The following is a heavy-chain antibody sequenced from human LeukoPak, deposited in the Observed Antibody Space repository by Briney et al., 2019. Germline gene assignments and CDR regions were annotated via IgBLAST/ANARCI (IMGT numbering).Heavy chain of an antibody. V-gene: IGHV4-34*01. CDR2: INHSGST. J-gene: IGHJ3*02. CDR1: GGSFSGYY. D-gene: IGHD3-22*01. CDR3: ARRERITMIVVVTGRRNAFDI. Sequence: SETLSLTCAVYGGSFSGYYWSWIRQPPGKGLEWIGEINHSGSTNYNPSLKSRVTISVDTSKNQFSLKLSSVTAADTAVYYCARRERITMIVVVTGRRNAFDIWGQGTMVTVSS.